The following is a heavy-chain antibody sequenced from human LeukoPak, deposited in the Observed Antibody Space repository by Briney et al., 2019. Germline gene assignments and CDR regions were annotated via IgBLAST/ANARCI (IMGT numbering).Heavy chain of an antibody. CDR1: GFTFSSYA. D-gene: IGHD3-3*01. V-gene: IGHV3-30*04. CDR2: ISYDGNNK. J-gene: IGHJ4*02. Sequence: GGSLRLSCAASGFTFSSYAMHWVRQAPGKGLEWVAVISYDGNNKYYADSVEGRFTISRDNAKNSLYLQMNSLRAEDTAVYYCARLREIPVFGVVTKSTSYFDYWGQGTLVTVSS. CDR3: ARLREIPVFGVVTKSTSYFDY.